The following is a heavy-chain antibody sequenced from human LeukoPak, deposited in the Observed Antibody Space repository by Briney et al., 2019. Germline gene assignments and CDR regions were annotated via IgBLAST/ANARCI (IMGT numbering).Heavy chain of an antibody. CDR3: ARADWNDPYYYYYMDV. CDR1: GFTFSSYS. V-gene: IGHV3-48*01. Sequence: GGSLRLSCAASGFTFSSYSMNWVRQAPGKGLEWVSYISSSSSTIYYADSVKGRFTISRDNAKNSLYLQMNSLRAEDTAVYYCARADWNDPYYYYYMDVWGKGTTVTVSS. CDR2: ISSSSSTI. J-gene: IGHJ6*03. D-gene: IGHD1-1*01.